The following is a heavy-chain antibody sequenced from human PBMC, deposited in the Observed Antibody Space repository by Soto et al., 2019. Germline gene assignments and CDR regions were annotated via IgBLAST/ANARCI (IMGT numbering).Heavy chain of an antibody. CDR2: IVPIFGTV. CDR1: GGTFSNYA. J-gene: IGHJ6*02. D-gene: IGHD6-19*01. V-gene: IGHV1-69*12. Sequence: QAQLVQSGAEVKKPGSSVRVSCKASGGTFSNYAISWVRQAPGEGLEWMGGIVPIFGTVNYAQKFQGRVTITADESTTTAYMELSSLISEDTAVYYCARVQAGPGIYNYYGLDVWGQGTTVTVSS. CDR3: ARVQAGPGIYNYYGLDV.